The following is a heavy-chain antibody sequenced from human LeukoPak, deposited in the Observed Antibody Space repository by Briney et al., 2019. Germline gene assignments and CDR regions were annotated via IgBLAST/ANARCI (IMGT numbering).Heavy chain of an antibody. V-gene: IGHV4-34*01. CDR1: GGSFSGYY. CDR2: INHSGST. CDR3: ARVGVVPYYYYGMDV. Sequence: PSETLSLTCAVYGGSFSGYYWSWIRQPPGKGLEWIGEINHSGSTNYNPSLKSRVTISVDTSKNQFSLKLSSVTAADTAVYYCARVGVVPYYYYGMDVWGQGATVTVSS. D-gene: IGHD3-3*01. J-gene: IGHJ6*02.